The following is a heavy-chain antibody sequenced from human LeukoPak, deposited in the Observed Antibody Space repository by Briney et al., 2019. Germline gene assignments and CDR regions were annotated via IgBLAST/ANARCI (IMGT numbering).Heavy chain of an antibody. CDR1: GFIFSSYA. CDR2: IKQDGSEK. V-gene: IGHV3-7*01. CDR3: ARDRNTDFWSGYYTNYFDY. D-gene: IGHD3-3*01. J-gene: IGHJ4*02. Sequence: GGSLRLSCAASGFIFSSYAMHWVRRAPGKGLEWVATIKQDGSEKYYVDSVKGRFTISRDNAKNSVYLQMNALRAEDTAVYYCARDRNTDFWSGYYTNYFDYWGQGTLVTVSS.